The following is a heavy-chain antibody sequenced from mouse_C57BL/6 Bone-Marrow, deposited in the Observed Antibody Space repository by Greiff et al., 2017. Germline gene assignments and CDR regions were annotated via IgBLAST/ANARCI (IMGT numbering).Heavy chain of an antibody. J-gene: IGHJ2*01. Sequence: VQLVESGPGLVQPSQSLSITCTVSGFSLTSYGVHWVRQSPGKGLEWLGVIWSGGSTDYNAAFISRLSISKDNSKRQVFFKMNSLQADDTAIYYCARTYDYDDEGLFDYWGQGTTLTVSS. D-gene: IGHD2-4*01. CDR2: IWSGGST. CDR3: ARTYDYDDEGLFDY. CDR1: GFSLTSYG. V-gene: IGHV2-2*01.